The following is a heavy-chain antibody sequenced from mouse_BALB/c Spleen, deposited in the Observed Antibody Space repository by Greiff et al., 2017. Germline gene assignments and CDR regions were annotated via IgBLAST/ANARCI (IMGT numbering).Heavy chain of an antibody. V-gene: IGHV5-17*02. Sequence: EVKLVESGGGLVQPGGSRKLSCAASGFTFSSFGMHWVRQAPEKGLEWVAYISSGSSTIYYADTVKGRFTISRDNPKNTLFLQMTSLRSEDTAMYYCARSYYRYGSAMDYWGQGTSVTVSS. CDR2: ISSGSSTI. D-gene: IGHD2-14*01. J-gene: IGHJ4*01. CDR3: ARSYYRYGSAMDY. CDR1: GFTFSSFG.